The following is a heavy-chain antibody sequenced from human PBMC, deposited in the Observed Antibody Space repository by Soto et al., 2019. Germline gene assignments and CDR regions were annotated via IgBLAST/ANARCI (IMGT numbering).Heavy chain of an antibody. CDR1: GFTFSSYA. V-gene: IGHV3-23*01. CDR3: AKGDIVLMVYAIPGIAVAGSVDY. J-gene: IGHJ4*02. CDR2: ISGSGGST. Sequence: GGSLRLSCAASGFTFSSYAMSWVRQAPGKGLEWVSAISGSGGSTYYADSVKGRFTISRDNSKNTLYLQMNSLRAEDTAVYYCAKGDIVLMVYAIPGIAVAGSVDYWGQGTLVTVSS. D-gene: IGHD2-8*01.